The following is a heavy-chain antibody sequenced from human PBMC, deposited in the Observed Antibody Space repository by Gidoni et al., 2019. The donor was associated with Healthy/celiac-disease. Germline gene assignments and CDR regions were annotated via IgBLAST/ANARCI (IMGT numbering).Heavy chain of an antibody. CDR2: IKSKTDGGTT. D-gene: IGHD4-17*01. CDR3: TTRSDYGGNSDHDDFDI. CDR1: GFTFSNAW. Sequence: EVQLVESGGGLVKPGGSLRLSCAASGFTFSNAWMSWVRQAPGKGLEWVGRIKSKTDGGTTDYAAPVKGRFTISRDDSKNTLYLQMNSLKTEDTAVYYCTTRSDYGGNSDHDDFDIWGQGTMVTVSS. J-gene: IGHJ3*02. V-gene: IGHV3-15*01.